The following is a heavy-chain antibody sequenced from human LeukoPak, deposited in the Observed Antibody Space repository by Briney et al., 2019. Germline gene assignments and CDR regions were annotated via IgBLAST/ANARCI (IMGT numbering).Heavy chain of an antibody. J-gene: IGHJ5*02. Sequence: ASVKVSCKASGYTFTSYDFNWVRQATGQRPEWMGWMSPNSGDTGYAQKFQDRVTMTRNTSISTAYMELSSLRSEDTAVYYCARDTCFIATGTTFACSWGQGTLVTVSS. CDR2: MSPNSGDT. CDR1: GYTFTSYD. CDR3: ARDTCFIATGTTFACS. V-gene: IGHV1-8*01. D-gene: IGHD1-1*01.